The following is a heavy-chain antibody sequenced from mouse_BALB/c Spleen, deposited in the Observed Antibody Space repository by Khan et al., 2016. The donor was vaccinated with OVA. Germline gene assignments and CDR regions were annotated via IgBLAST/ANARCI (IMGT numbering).Heavy chain of an antibody. V-gene: IGHV1-77*01. Sequence: QVQLPQSGAELARPGASVKLSCKASGYTFTDYYINWVKQRAGQGLEWIGEISPGSGDTYYNERFKGKATLTADKSSSTAYMQPSSQTSEVSAVYFCARRNYFGYTFAYWGQGTLVTVSA. CDR3: ARRNYFGYTFAY. D-gene: IGHD1-2*01. J-gene: IGHJ3*01. CDR1: GYTFTDYY. CDR2: ISPGSGDT.